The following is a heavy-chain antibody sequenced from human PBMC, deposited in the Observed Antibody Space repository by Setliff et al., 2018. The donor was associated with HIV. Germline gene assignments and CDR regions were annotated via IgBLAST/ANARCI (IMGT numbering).Heavy chain of an antibody. CDR3: ARGALGPTVTSYYYYYMDV. CDR2: IYYSGST. D-gene: IGHD4-17*01. Sequence: PSETLSLTCTVPGGSISSYYWSWIRQPPGKGLEWIGYIYYSGSTNYNPSLKSRVTISVDTSKNQFSLKLSSVTAADTAVYYCARGALGPTVTSYYYYYMDVWGKGTTVTVSS. J-gene: IGHJ6*03. V-gene: IGHV4-59*01. CDR1: GGSISSYY.